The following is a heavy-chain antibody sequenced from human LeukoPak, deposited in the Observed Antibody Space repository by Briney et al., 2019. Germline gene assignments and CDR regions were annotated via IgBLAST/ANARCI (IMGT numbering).Heavy chain of an antibody. Sequence: SETLSLTCTVSGGSISSSSYYWGWIRQPPGKGLEWIGSIYYSGRTYYNPSLKSRVTISVDTSKNQFSLKLSSVTAADTAVYYCARWYDYVWGSYRSDYWGQGTLVTVSS. D-gene: IGHD3-16*02. J-gene: IGHJ4*02. CDR2: IYYSGRT. V-gene: IGHV4-39*01. CDR3: ARWYDYVWGSYRSDY. CDR1: GGSISSSSYY.